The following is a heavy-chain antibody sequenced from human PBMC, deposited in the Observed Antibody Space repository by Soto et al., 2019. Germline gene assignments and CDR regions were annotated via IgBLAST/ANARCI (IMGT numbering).Heavy chain of an antibody. V-gene: IGHV2-5*02. Sequence: GSGPTLVNPTQTLTLTCTFSGLSLSTSGVGVGWIRQPPGKALEWLGIIYWDDDKRYSPSLKSRVTITKDTFKNQLVLTMANMDPVDTATYYCAHLPWKQLWPRAPVVYWGQGTPVTVSS. CDR2: IYWDDDK. D-gene: IGHD5-18*01. CDR3: AHLPWKQLWPRAPVVY. J-gene: IGHJ4*02. CDR1: GLSLSTSGVG.